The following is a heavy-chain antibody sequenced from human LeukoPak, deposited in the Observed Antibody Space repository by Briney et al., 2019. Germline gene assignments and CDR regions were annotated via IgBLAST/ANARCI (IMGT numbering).Heavy chain of an antibody. D-gene: IGHD4-11*01. CDR1: GGSSSSSSYY. V-gene: IGHV4-39*01. CDR2: IYYSGST. CDR3: ASRREYRRTVTTLDY. J-gene: IGHJ4*02. Sequence: PSETLSLTCTVSGGSSSSSSYYWGWIRQPPGKGLEWIGSIYYSGSTYYNPSLKSRVTISVDTSKNQFSLKLSSVTAADTAVYYCASRREYRRTVTTLDYWGQGTLVTVSS.